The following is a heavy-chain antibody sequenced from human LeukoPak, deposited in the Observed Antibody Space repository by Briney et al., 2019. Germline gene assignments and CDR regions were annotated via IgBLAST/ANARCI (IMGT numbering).Heavy chain of an antibody. CDR2: ISWNSGSI. CDR3: AKGLYSYGHNWFDP. CDR1: GFTFDDYA. Sequence: QAGGSLRLSCAASGFTFDDYAMHWVRHAPGKGLEWVSGISWNSGSIVYADSVKGRFTISRDNAKNSLYLQMNSLRAEDTALYYCAKGLYSYGHNWFDPWGQGTLVTVSS. D-gene: IGHD5-18*01. V-gene: IGHV3-9*01. J-gene: IGHJ5*02.